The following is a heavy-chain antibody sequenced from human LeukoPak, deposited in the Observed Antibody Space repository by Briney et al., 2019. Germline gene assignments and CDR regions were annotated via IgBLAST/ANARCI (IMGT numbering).Heavy chain of an antibody. J-gene: IGHJ6*02. CDR3: ARDTGYCSSTSCYPLDV. D-gene: IGHD2-2*01. CDR1: GFTFSSYW. Sequence: GGSLRLSCAASGFTFSSYWMSWVRRAPGKGREWGANIKQDGSEKYYVDSVKGRFTISRDNAKNSLYLQMNSLRAEDTAVYYCARDTGYCSSTSCYPLDVWGQGTTVTVSS. CDR2: IKQDGSEK. V-gene: IGHV3-7*01.